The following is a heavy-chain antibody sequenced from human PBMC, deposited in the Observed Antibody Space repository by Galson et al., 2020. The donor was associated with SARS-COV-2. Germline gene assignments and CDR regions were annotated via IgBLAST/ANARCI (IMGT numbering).Heavy chain of an antibody. CDR3: ARVRGYSYGTGNWFDH. CDR1: GGSISSGGYS. Sequence: ETSETLSLTCAVSGGSISSGGYSWSWIRQPPGKGLEWIGYIYHSGSTYYNPSLKSRVTISVDRSKNQFSLKLSSVTAADTAVYYCARVRGYSYGTGNWFDHWGQGTLVTVSS. CDR2: IYHSGST. D-gene: IGHD5-18*01. V-gene: IGHV4-30-2*01. J-gene: IGHJ5*02.